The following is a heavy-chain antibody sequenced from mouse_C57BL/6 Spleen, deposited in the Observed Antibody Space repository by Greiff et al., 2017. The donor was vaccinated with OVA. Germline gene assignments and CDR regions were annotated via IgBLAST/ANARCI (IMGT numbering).Heavy chain of an antibody. Sequence: VKLQQSGAELARPGASVKLSCKASGYTFTSYGISWVKQRTGQGLEWIGEIYPRSGNTYYNEKFKGKATLTADKSSSTAYMELRSLTSEDSAVYFCARAGNYYGSSPDYFDYWGQGTTLTVSS. V-gene: IGHV1-81*01. D-gene: IGHD1-1*01. CDR3: ARAGNYYGSSPDYFDY. CDR1: GYTFTSYG. J-gene: IGHJ2*01. CDR2: IYPRSGNT.